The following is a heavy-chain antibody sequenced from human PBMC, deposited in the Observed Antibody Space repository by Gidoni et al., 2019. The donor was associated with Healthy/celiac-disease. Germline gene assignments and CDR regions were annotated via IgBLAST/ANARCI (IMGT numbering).Heavy chain of an antibody. CDR2: IWYDGSNK. Sequence: QVQLVESGGGVVQPGRSLRLSCAASGFTFSSDGLHWVRQAPGKGLEWVAVIWYDGSNKYYADSVKGRFTISRDNSKNTLYLQMNTLRAEDTAVYYCARDLKGPYYYGSGDAFDIWGQGTMVTVSS. CDR3: ARDLKGPYYYGSGDAFDI. V-gene: IGHV3-33*01. D-gene: IGHD3-10*01. CDR1: GFTFSSDG. J-gene: IGHJ3*02.